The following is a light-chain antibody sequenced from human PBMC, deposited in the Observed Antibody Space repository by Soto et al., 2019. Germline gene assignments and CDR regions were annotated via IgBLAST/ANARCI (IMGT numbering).Light chain of an antibody. J-gene: IGKJ1*01. CDR1: RSVNTW. V-gene: IGKV1-5*01. Sequence: DIQMTQSPSTLSASVGDRVTITCRASRSVNTWLAWYQQKPGNAPKLLIHHASTLESGVPSRFSGSGSGTEFTLTISSLQPDDFATYYCQQYHFFWTFGQGTKVDIK. CDR3: QQYHFFWT. CDR2: HAS.